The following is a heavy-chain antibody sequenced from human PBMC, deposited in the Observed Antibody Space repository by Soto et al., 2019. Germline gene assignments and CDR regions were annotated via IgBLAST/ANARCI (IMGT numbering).Heavy chain of an antibody. V-gene: IGHV4-59*11. CDR3: ARDGREASGIDV. CDR2: IYYRGNT. D-gene: IGHD1-26*01. Sequence: QVQLEESGPGLVKPSETLSLTCTVSGGSISSHYWSWVRQAPGKGLEWIGCIYYRGNTFYNPSLKRRGTISVDTSNNQFSLKLVSVTPADTAVYYCARDGREASGIDVWGQGTAVTVSS. J-gene: IGHJ6*02. CDR1: GGSISSHY.